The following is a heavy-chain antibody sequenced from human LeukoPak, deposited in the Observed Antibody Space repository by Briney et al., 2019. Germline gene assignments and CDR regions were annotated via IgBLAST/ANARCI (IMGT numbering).Heavy chain of an antibody. D-gene: IGHD3-22*01. Sequence: GASVKVSCKASGYTFTSYYMHWVRQAPGQGLEWMGIINPSGGSTSYAQKFQGRVTITADESTSTAYMELSSLRSEDTAVYYCARDYYDSSGYYVNWGQGTLVTVSS. J-gene: IGHJ4*02. CDR1: GYTFTSYY. CDR2: INPSGGST. V-gene: IGHV1-46*01. CDR3: ARDYYDSSGYYVN.